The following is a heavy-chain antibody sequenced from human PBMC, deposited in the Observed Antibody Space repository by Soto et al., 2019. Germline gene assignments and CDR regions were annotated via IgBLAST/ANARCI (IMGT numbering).Heavy chain of an antibody. D-gene: IGHD1-26*01. CDR3: VGARGRLVGFDY. V-gene: IGHV4-34*01. Sequence: QVQLQQWGAGLLKPSETLSLTCAVNSESLSGYYWSWIRQSPGKGLEWIGEIDGSGNTNYSPSLRTRVAMSVDTSKNHFSLNLNSVSAAYTAAYYCVGARGRLVGFDYWGQGTLVTVSS. J-gene: IGHJ4*02. CDR1: SESLSGYY. CDR2: IDGSGNT.